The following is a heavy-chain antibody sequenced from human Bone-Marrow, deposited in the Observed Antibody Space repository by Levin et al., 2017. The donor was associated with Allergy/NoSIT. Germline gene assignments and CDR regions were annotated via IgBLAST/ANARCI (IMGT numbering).Heavy chain of an antibody. CDR1: GFTFSSNA. Sequence: GESLKISCAASGFTFSSNAMSWFRQAPGKGLEWVSHITSGSGGGLYYAHSVKGRFTISRDNSKSTLYLQMNSLRADDTALYYCARGTYGSFDYWGQGTLVTVSS. CDR2: ITSGSGGGL. J-gene: IGHJ4*02. D-gene: IGHD1-26*01. CDR3: ARGTYGSFDY. V-gene: IGHV3-23*01.